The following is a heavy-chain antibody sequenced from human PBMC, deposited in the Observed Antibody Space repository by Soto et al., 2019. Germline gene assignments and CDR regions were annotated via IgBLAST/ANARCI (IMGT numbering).Heavy chain of an antibody. CDR3: AMSQGSSASLEIYYYYYYGMDV. CDR2: IIPISVTT. D-gene: IGHD2-2*01. Sequence: QVQLVQSGAEVKKPGSSVKASCKASGGTFSSYAISWVRQAPGQGLEWMGGIIPISVTTNYAQKFQGRVTITAGEFTSTAYMELGRLRAEESAVYYCAMSQGSSASLEIYYYYYYGMDVWGQGTTVRVSS. J-gene: IGHJ6*02. CDR1: GGTFSSYA. V-gene: IGHV1-69*01.